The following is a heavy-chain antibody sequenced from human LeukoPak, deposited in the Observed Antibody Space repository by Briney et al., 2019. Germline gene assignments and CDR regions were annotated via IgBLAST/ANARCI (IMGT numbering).Heavy chain of an antibody. CDR1: GGSFSGYY. CDR2: IYYTGST. CDR3: ARGVVAAPQTFDY. V-gene: IGHV4-59*01. Sequence: ASETLSLTCAVYGGSFSGYYWSWIRQPPGKGLEWIGYIYYTGSTNYNPSLKSRVTISVDTSKNQFSLKLSSVTAADTAVYYCARGVVAAPQTFDYWGQGTLVAVSS. D-gene: IGHD2-15*01. J-gene: IGHJ4*02.